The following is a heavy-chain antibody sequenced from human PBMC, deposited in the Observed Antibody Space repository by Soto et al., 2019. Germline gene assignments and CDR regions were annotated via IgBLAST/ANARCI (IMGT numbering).Heavy chain of an antibody. CDR1: GGSISSSSYY. Sequence: PSETLSLTCTVSGGSISSSSYYWGWIRQPPGKGLEWIGSIYYSGSTYYNPSLKSRVTISVDTSKNQFSLKLSSVTAADTAVYYCARPTGYYGSGSYPFDYWGQGTLVTVSS. CDR2: IYYSGST. V-gene: IGHV4-39*01. J-gene: IGHJ4*02. CDR3: ARPTGYYGSGSYPFDY. D-gene: IGHD3-10*01.